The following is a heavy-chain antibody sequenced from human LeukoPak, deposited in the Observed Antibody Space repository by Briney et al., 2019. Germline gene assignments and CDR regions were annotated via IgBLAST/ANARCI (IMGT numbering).Heavy chain of an antibody. D-gene: IGHD6-13*01. Sequence: ASVKVSCKASGYTFTSYAMNWVRQAPGQGLEWMGWINTNTGNPTYAQGFTGRFVFSLDTSVSTAYLQISSLKAEDTAVYYCARSSLRYSSSWYGAWFDPWGQGTLVTVSS. V-gene: IGHV7-4-1*02. CDR3: ARSSLRYSSSWYGAWFDP. J-gene: IGHJ5*02. CDR2: INTNTGNP. CDR1: GYTFTSYA.